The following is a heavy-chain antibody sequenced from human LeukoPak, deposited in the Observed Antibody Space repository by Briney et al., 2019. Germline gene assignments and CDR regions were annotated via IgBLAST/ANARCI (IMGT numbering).Heavy chain of an antibody. CDR1: GYTFTGYY. CDR3: AREVSSARPDYYYYMDV. J-gene: IGHJ6*03. Sequence: GPSVKVSCKASGYTFTGYYMHWVRPAPGQWLEWMGWINPNSGGTNYAQKFQGRVTMTRDTSISTDYMELSRLRSDDTAVYYCAREVSSARPDYYYYMDVWGKGTTVTVSS. V-gene: IGHV1-2*02. CDR2: INPNSGGT. D-gene: IGHD6-6*01.